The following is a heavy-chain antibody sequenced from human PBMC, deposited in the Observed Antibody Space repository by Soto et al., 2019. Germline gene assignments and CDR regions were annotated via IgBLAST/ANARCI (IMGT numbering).Heavy chain of an antibody. Sequence: SETLSLTCTVSGGSISSYYLSWIRQPPGKGLEWIGYIYYSGSTNYNPTLKSRVTISVDTSKNQFSLKLSSVTAADTAVYYCARALGYNWNYVGYYYGMDVWGQGTTVTVS. V-gene: IGHV4-59*01. CDR1: GGSISSYY. D-gene: IGHD1-7*01. J-gene: IGHJ6*02. CDR3: ARALGYNWNYVGYYYGMDV. CDR2: IYYSGST.